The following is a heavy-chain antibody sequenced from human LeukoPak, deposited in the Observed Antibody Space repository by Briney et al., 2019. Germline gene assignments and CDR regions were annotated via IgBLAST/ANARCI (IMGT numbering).Heavy chain of an antibody. Sequence: SETLSLTCTVSGGSIRSSSYYWGWIRQPPGKGLEWIGSIYYSGSTYYNPSLKSRVTISVDTSKNQFSLKLSSVTAADTAVYYCARLGRGIVVVTAPVGSFDYWGQGTLVTVSS. J-gene: IGHJ4*02. V-gene: IGHV4-39*01. CDR1: GGSIRSSSYY. CDR3: ARLGRGIVVVTAPVGSFDY. CDR2: IYYSGST. D-gene: IGHD2-21*02.